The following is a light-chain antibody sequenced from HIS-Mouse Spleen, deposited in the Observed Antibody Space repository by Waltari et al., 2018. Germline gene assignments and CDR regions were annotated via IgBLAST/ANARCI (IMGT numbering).Light chain of an antibody. CDR3: YSTDSSGNHRV. Sequence: SYELTQPPSVSVSPGQTARITCSGDALPKKYAYWYQQKSGQAPVLVIYEHSKRPSGSPRRFSGSSSGTMATLTISGAQVEDEADYYCYSTDSSGNHRVFGGGTKLTVL. V-gene: IGLV3-10*01. CDR1: ALPKKY. CDR2: EHS. J-gene: IGLJ2*01.